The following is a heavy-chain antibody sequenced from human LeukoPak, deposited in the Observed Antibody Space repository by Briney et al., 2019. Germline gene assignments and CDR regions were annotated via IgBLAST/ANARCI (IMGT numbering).Heavy chain of an antibody. CDR2: IKSKTDGGTT. J-gene: IGHJ4*02. CDR1: GFTFSNAW. Sequence: GGSLRLSCAASGFTFSNAWMSWVCQAPGKGLEWVGRIKSKTDGGTTDYAAPVKGRFTISRDDSKNTLYLQMNSLKTEDTAVYYCTTGLTYYYDSSGFDYWGQGTLVTVSS. CDR3: TTGLTYYYDSSGFDY. D-gene: IGHD3-22*01. V-gene: IGHV3-15*01.